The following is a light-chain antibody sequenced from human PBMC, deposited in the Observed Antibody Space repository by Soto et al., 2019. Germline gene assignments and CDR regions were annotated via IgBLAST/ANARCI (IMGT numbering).Light chain of an antibody. CDR2: EVT. CDR1: SSDVGGYNY. CDR3: SSYAAGNNFYFV. J-gene: IGLJ3*02. V-gene: IGLV2-8*01. Sequence: QSVLTQPPSASGSPGQSVTISCTGTSSDVGGYNYVSWYQQYPGRAPKLMIYEVTKRPSGVPDRFSGSKSGNTASLTVSGLRAEDESDYSCSSYAAGNNFYFVFGGGTKLTVL.